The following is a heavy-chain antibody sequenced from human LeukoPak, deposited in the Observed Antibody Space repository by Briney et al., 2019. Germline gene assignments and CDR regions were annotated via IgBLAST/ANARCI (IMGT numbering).Heavy chain of an antibody. D-gene: IGHD3-10*01. CDR3: AKDRGGGSPGLRLDY. Sequence: PGGSLRLSCAASGFTFSNAWMSWVRQAPGKGLEWVSAISGSGGSTYYADSVKGRFTISRDNSKNTLYLQMNSLRAEDTAVYYCAKDRGGGSPGLRLDYWGQETLVTVSS. CDR2: ISGSGGST. V-gene: IGHV3-23*01. CDR1: GFTFSNAW. J-gene: IGHJ4*02.